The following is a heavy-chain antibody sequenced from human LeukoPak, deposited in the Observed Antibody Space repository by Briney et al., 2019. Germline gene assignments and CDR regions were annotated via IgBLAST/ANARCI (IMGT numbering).Heavy chain of an antibody. CDR1: GFTFSSYA. D-gene: IGHD6-6*01. CDR2: ISASGGSR. J-gene: IGHJ4*02. Sequence: GGSLRLSCAASGFTFSSYAMSWVRQAPGKGLEWVSAISASGGSRYYADSAKGRFTISRDNSKNTLYLHMNSLTAEDTAVYYCAKLGGYSSSSLRNLGGQGTLVTVSS. CDR3: AKLGGYSSSSLRNL. V-gene: IGHV3-23*01.